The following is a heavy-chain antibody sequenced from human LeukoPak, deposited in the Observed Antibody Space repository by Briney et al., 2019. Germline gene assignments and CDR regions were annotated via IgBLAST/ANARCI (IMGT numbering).Heavy chain of an antibody. V-gene: IGHV3-33*01. Sequence: PGRSLRLSCAASGFTFSSYGMHWVRQAPGKGLEWVAVIWYDGSNKYYADSVKGRFTISRDNSKNTLFLQMNSLRAEDTAVYYCARDPDDYGDYSYFHYWGQGTLVTVSS. CDR3: ARDPDDYGDYSYFHY. J-gene: IGHJ4*02. D-gene: IGHD4-17*01. CDR2: IWYDGSNK. CDR1: GFTFSSYG.